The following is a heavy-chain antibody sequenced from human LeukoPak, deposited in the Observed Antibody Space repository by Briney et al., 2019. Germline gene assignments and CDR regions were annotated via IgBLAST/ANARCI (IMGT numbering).Heavy chain of an antibody. Sequence: PGGSLRLSCAASGFTFSSYSMNWVRQAPGKGLEWVSSISSSSSYIYYADSVKGRFTISRDNAKNSLYLQMNSLRAEDTAVYYCARGIAVAGYYYYMDVWGKGTRSPSP. CDR3: ARGIAVAGYYYYMDV. CDR1: GFTFSSYS. CDR2: ISSSSSYI. D-gene: IGHD6-19*01. V-gene: IGHV3-21*01. J-gene: IGHJ6*03.